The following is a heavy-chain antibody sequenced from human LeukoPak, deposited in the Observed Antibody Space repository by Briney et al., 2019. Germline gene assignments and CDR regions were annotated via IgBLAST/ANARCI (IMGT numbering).Heavy chain of an antibody. CDR3: ARVAGLGFHDY. CDR2: INPNSGGT. D-gene: IGHD3-3*01. J-gene: IGHJ4*02. V-gene: IGHV1-2*02. CDR1: GYTFTRYY. Sequence: VSVKVSCKASGYTFTRYYMHWVRQAPRQGLEWMGWINPNSGGTNYAQKFQGRVPMTRDTSISTAYMELSRLRSDDTAVYYCARVAGLGFHDYWGQGTLVTVSS.